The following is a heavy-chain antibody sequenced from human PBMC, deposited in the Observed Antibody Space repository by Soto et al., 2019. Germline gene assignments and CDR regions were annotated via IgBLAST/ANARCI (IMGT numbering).Heavy chain of an antibody. CDR2: IYYSGST. Sequence: SETLSLTCTVSGGSISSYYWSWIRQPPGKGLEWIGYIYYSGSTNYNPSLKSRVTISVDTSKNQFSLKLSSVTAADTAVYYCARQFWDDSSGYYFDYWGQGTLVTVSS. CDR3: ARQFWDDSSGYYFDY. CDR1: GGSISSYY. J-gene: IGHJ4*02. V-gene: IGHV4-59*08. D-gene: IGHD3-22*01.